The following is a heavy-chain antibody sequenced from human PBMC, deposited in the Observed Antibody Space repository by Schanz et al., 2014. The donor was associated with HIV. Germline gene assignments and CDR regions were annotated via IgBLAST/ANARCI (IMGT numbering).Heavy chain of an antibody. CDR2: ISGSSGHT. CDR3: AKGGRDILSYYGMDV. D-gene: IGHD2-15*01. Sequence: EVQLVESGGGLVQPGGSLRLSCTASGFTFSSYAMSWVRQAPGKGLEWVSGISGSSGHTWYADSVKGRFTISRDNSKNMLYLQMNSLRAEDTAVYYCAKGGRDILSYYGMDVWGQGTTVTVSS. CDR1: GFTFSSYA. V-gene: IGHV3-23*04. J-gene: IGHJ6*02.